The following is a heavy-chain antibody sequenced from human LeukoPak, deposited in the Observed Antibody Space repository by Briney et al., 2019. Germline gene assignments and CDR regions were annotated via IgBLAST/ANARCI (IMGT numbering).Heavy chain of an antibody. J-gene: IGHJ4*02. V-gene: IGHV4-39*07. CDR1: GGSISSSSYY. D-gene: IGHD6-13*01. Sequence: SETLSLTCTVSGGSISSSSYYWGWIRQPPGKGLEWIGSIYYSGSTYYNPSLKSRVTISVDTSKNQFSLKLSSVTAADTAVYYCARKSFHTSSYDYWGQGTLVTVSS. CDR2: IYYSGST. CDR3: ARKSFHTSSYDY.